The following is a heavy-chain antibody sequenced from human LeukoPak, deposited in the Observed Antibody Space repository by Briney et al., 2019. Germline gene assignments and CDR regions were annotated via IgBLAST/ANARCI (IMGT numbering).Heavy chain of an antibody. CDR3: ARGTYYDFWSGYYDFDY. CDR1: GGSISSYY. Sequence: SETLSLTCTVSGGSISSYYWSWIRQPPGKGLEWIGYIYYSGSTNYNPSLKSRVTISVDTSKNQFSLKLSSVTAADTAVYYCARGTYYDFWSGYYDFDYWGQGTLVTDSS. CDR2: IYYSGST. J-gene: IGHJ4*02. D-gene: IGHD3-3*01. V-gene: IGHV4-59*01.